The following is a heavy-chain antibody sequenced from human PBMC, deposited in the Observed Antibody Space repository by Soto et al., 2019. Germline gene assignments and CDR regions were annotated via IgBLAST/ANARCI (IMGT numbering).Heavy chain of an antibody. J-gene: IGHJ4*02. CDR1: GGSFSGYY. Sequence: PSETLSLTCAVYGGSFSGYYWSWIRQPPGKGLEWIGEINHSGSTNYNPSLKSRVTISVDTSKNQFSLKLSSVTAADTAVYYCARDVRITIFGVVKGVDYWGQGTLVNVS. V-gene: IGHV4-34*01. CDR3: ARDVRITIFGVVKGVDY. CDR2: INHSGST. D-gene: IGHD3-3*01.